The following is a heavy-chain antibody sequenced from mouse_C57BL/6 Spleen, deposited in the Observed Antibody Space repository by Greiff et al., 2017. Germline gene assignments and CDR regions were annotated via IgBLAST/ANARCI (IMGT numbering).Heavy chain of an antibody. CDR1: GYAFSSYW. J-gene: IGHJ3*01. CDR3: ARERDYGSSYGWFAY. Sequence: QVHVKQSGAELVKPGASVKISCKASGYAFSSYWMNWVKQRPGKGLEWIGQIYPGDGDTNYNGKFKGKATLTADKSSSTAYMQLSSLTSEDSAVYFCARERDYGSSYGWFAYWGQGTLVTVSA. D-gene: IGHD1-1*01. V-gene: IGHV1-80*01. CDR2: IYPGDGDT.